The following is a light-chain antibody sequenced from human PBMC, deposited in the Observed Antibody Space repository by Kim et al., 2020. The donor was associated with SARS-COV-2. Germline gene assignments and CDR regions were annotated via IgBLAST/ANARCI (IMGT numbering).Light chain of an antibody. CDR3: SSYTSSSTVT. V-gene: IGLV2-14*04. CDR2: DVT. Sequence: GQSITLACTGTSSDVGGYDHVSWYQQHPGKAPKLLIYDVTKRPSGISNRFSGPKSGNTASLTISGLQAEDEADYHCSSYTSSSTVTFGGGTQLTVL. CDR1: SSDVGGYDH. J-gene: IGLJ2*01.